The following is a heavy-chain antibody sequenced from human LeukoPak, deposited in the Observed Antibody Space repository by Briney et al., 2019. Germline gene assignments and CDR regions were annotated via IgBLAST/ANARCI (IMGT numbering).Heavy chain of an antibody. J-gene: IGHJ4*02. CDR1: GGSISSGGYY. CDR3: ARDRGLEDSSGYFHYYFDY. D-gene: IGHD3-22*01. CDR2: IYYSGST. V-gene: IGHV4-31*03. Sequence: SRTLSLTCTVSGGSISSGGYYWSWIRQHPGKGLEWIGYIYYSGSTYYNPSLKSRVTISVDTSKNQFSLKLSSVTAADTAVYYCARDRGLEDSSGYFHYYFDYWGQGTLVTVSS.